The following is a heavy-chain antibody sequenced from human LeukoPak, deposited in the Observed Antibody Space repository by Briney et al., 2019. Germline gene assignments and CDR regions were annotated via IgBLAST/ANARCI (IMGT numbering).Heavy chain of an antibody. Sequence: SETLSLTCAVYGGSFSGYYWSWIRQPPGKGLEWIGEINHSGSTNYNPSLKSRVTISVDTSKNQFSLKLSSVTAADTAVYYCARGIKKGELLIDYWGQGTLVTVSS. J-gene: IGHJ4*02. CDR1: GGSFSGYY. CDR3: ARGIKKGELLIDY. D-gene: IGHD1-26*01. CDR2: INHSGST. V-gene: IGHV4-34*01.